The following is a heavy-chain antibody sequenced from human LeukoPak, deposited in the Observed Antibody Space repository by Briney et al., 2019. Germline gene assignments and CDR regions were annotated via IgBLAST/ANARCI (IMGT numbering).Heavy chain of an antibody. Sequence: ASVKVSCKXSGYTFTSYGISWVRQAPRQGLEWMGWISAYNGNTNYAQKLQGRVTMTTDTSTSTAYMELRSLRSDDTAVYYCAGAGSNYGDYDYWGQGTLVTVSS. CDR1: GYTFTSYG. D-gene: IGHD4-17*01. V-gene: IGHV1-18*01. J-gene: IGHJ4*02. CDR3: AGAGSNYGDYDY. CDR2: ISAYNGNT.